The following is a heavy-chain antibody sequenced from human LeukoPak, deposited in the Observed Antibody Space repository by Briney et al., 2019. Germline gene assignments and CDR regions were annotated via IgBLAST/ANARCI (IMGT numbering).Heavy chain of an antibody. CDR1: GGSISSHY. CDR3: ARDHIAAFDI. CDR2: IYYSGST. J-gene: IGHJ3*02. D-gene: IGHD2-21*01. V-gene: IGHV4-59*11. Sequence: SETLSLTCTASGGSISSHYWSWIRQPPGKGLEWIGYIYYSGSTNYNPSLKSRVTISVDTSKNQFSLKLSSVTAADTAVYYCARDHIAAFDIWGQGTMVTASS.